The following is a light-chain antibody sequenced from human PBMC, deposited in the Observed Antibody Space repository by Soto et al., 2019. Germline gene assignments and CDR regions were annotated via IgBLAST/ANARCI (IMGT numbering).Light chain of an antibody. CDR1: SNDVGAYNY. V-gene: IGLV2-14*01. J-gene: IGLJ1*01. Sequence: QSALTQPASVSVSPGQSITISCTGTSNDVGAYNYVAWYQHHPGKAPKLLVYEIINRPSGVSNRFSGYQSGNTASLTISGLQPEDEADYYCSSYTTTRTLVFGTGTKVTVL. CDR3: SSYTTTRTLV. CDR2: EII.